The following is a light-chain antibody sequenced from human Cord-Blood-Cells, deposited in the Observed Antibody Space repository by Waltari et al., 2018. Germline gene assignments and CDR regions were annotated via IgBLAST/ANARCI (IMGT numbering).Light chain of an antibody. V-gene: IGKV3-11*01. CDR3: QQRSNWPPVT. CDR1: QSVSSY. J-gene: IGKJ5*01. CDR2: DAS. Sequence: EIVLTQSAATLSLFPGERTTLSCRASQSVSSYLAWSQQKHGQAPRLLIYDASNRATGIPARFSGSGSGTDFTLTISSLEPEDFAVYYCQQRSNWPPVTFGQGTRLEIK.